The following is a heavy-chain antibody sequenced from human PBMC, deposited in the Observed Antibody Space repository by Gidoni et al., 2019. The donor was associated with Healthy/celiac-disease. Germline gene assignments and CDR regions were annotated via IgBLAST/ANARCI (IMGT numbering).Heavy chain of an antibody. D-gene: IGHD3-22*01. V-gene: IGHV4-61*01. CDR1: GCSVSSGSYY. Sequence: QVQLQESGPGLVKPSETLSLTCTVSGCSVSSGSYYWSWIRQPPGKGLEWIGYIYYSGSTNYNPSLKSRVTISVDTSKNQFSLKLSSVTAADTAVYYCARGEYYDSSGYPFDYWGQGTLGTVSS. CDR2: IYYSGST. CDR3: ARGEYYDSSGYPFDY. J-gene: IGHJ4*02.